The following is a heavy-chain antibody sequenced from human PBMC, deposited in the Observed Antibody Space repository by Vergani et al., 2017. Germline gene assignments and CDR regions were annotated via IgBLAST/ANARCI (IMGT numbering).Heavy chain of an antibody. D-gene: IGHD6-13*01. Sequence: VQLVESGGGLIQPGGSLRLSCAASGFTVSSNYMSWVRQAPGKGVEWVAVIWSDGSKKYYADSVKGRFTISRDNSKNTLYLQMNSLRDEDTAVYYCARPRYSSSWYVAAFDIWGQETMVTVS. CDR1: GFTVSSNY. CDR3: ARPRYSSSWYVAAFDI. V-gene: IGHV3-33*08. J-gene: IGHJ3*02. CDR2: IWSDGSKK.